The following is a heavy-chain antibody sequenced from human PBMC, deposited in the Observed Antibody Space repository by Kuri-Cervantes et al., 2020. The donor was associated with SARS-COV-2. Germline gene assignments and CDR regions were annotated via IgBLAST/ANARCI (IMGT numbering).Heavy chain of an antibody. CDR1: GGSFSDYY. Sequence: SETLSLTCAVYGGSFSDYYWSWVRQPPGKGLEWIGEINHSGSTNYNPSPKSRVTISVDTSKNQFSLKLSSVTAADTAVYYCARYSGSYYSDYWGQGTLVTVSS. CDR2: INHSGST. D-gene: IGHD1-26*01. V-gene: IGHV4-34*01. CDR3: ARYSGSYYSDY. J-gene: IGHJ4*02.